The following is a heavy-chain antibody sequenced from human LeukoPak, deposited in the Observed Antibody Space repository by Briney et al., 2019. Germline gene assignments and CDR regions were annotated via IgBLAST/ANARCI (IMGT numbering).Heavy chain of an antibody. CDR3: AKDRSNAFDY. D-gene: IGHD2-8*01. J-gene: IGHJ4*02. Sequence: GGSLRLSCAASGFTFSSYGMHWVRQAPGKGLEWVALIRYDGSNKYYADSVKGRFTISRDNSKNTLYLQMNSLRAEDTAVYYCAKDRSNAFDYWGQGIVVTVSS. CDR1: GFTFSSYG. CDR2: IRYDGSNK. V-gene: IGHV3-30*02.